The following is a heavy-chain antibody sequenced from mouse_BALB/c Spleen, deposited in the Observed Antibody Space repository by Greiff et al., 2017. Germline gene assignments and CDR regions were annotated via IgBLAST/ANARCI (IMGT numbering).Heavy chain of an antibody. CDR1: GYAFSSYW. J-gene: IGHJ3*01. Sequence: QVQLQQSGAELVGPGSSVKISCKASGYAFSSYWMNWVKQRPGQGLEWIGQIYPGDGDTNYNGKFKGKATLTADKSSGTAYMQLSSLTSEDSAVYFCARWEDGNYWFAYWGQGTLVTVSA. CDR3: ARWEDGNYWFAY. D-gene: IGHD2-1*01. V-gene: IGHV1-80*01. CDR2: IYPGDGDT.